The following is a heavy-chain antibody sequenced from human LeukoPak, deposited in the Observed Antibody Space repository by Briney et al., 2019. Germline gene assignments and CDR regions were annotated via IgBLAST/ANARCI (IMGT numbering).Heavy chain of an antibody. CDR3: ARGHVPMAHDAFDI. CDR1: GYSFTSYW. CDR2: IYPGDSDT. D-gene: IGHD3-10*01. V-gene: IGHV5-51*01. J-gene: IGHJ3*02. Sequence: PGESLKISWKGSGYSFTSYWSGWVRQMPGEGLEWMGIIYPGDSDTRYRPSFQGQVTISADKSIRTAYLQWSSLKASDTAMYYCARGHVPMAHDAFDIWGQGKMVTVSS.